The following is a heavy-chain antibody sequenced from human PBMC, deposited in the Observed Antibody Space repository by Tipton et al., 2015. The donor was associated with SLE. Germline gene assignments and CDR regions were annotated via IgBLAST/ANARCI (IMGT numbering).Heavy chain of an antibody. D-gene: IGHD4-23*01. CDR3: ARAQSTVADY. Sequence: TLSLTCAVYGGSFSGYYWSWIRQPPGKGLEWIGSIYYSGSTYYNPSLKSRVTISVDTSKNQFSLKLSSVTAADTAVYYCARAQSTVADYWGQGTLVTVSS. V-gene: IGHV4-34*01. J-gene: IGHJ4*02. CDR1: GGSFSGYY. CDR2: IYYSGST.